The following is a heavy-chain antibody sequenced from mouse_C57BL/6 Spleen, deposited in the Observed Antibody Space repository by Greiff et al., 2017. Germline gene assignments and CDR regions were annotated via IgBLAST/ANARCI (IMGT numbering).Heavy chain of an antibody. D-gene: IGHD3-2*02. CDR2: ISSGGSYT. CDR1: GFTFSSYG. CDR3: SRHEGGNSGYGYFDY. Sequence: EVKLVESGGDLVKPGGSLKLSCAASGFTFSSYGMSWVRQTPDKRLEWVATISSGGSYTYYPDSVKGRFTISRDNAKNTLYLQMIRLKSDDTAMYYCSRHEGGNSGYGYFDYWGQGTPLTVSS. J-gene: IGHJ2*01. V-gene: IGHV5-6*01.